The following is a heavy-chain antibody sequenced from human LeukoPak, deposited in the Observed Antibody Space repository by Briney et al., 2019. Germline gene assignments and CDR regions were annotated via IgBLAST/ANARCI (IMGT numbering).Heavy chain of an antibody. CDR1: GGTFSSYA. CDR3: AGSMVRGVPFDY. V-gene: IGHV1-69*13. Sequence: ASVKVSCKASGGTFSSYAISWVRQAPGQGLEWMGGIIPIFGTANYAQKFQGRVTITADESTSTAYMELSSLRSEDTAVYYCAGSMVRGVPFDYWGQGTLVTVSS. D-gene: IGHD3-10*01. CDR2: IIPIFGTA. J-gene: IGHJ4*02.